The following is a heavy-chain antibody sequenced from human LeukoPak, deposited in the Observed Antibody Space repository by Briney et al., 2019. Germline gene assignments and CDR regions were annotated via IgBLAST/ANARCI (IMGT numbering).Heavy chain of an antibody. V-gene: IGHV4-61*02. CDR2: IYTSGST. Sequence: PSQTLSLTCTVSGGSISSGSYYWSWIRQPAGKGLEWIGRIYTSGSTNYNPSLKSRVTISVDTSKNQFSLKLSSVTAADTAMYYCARVKRKYQLLKPLHETPSHYFDYWGQGTLVTVSS. J-gene: IGHJ4*02. CDR1: GGSISSGSYY. D-gene: IGHD2-2*01. CDR3: ARVKRKYQLLKPLHETPSHYFDY.